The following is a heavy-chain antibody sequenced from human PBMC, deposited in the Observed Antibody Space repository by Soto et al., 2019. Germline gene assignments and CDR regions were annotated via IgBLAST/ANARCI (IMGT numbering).Heavy chain of an antibody. V-gene: IGHV3-15*07. J-gene: IGHJ6*02. CDR3: TTLGSHYYYHNFDV. Sequence: EVKLVESGGGLVTPGGSLRLSCAASGFTSSNAWMNWVRQAPGKGLEWVGLIKMKSEGATRHYAAPVNGRFTISRDDSKSTLYLQMSSLKTEDTAVYYCTTLGSHYYYHNFDVWGQGTTVTVSS. CDR1: GFTSSNAW. CDR2: IKMKSEGATR.